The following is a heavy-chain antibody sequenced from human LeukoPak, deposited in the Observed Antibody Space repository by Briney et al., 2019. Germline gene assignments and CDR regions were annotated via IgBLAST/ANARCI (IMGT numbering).Heavy chain of an antibody. CDR3: AKAGRVVVPAAMVDY. V-gene: IGHV3-23*01. D-gene: IGHD2-2*01. CDR2: ISGSGGST. Sequence: GGSLRLSCAASGFTFSSYAMSWVRQAPGKGLEWVSAISGSGGSTYYADSVKGRFTISRDNSKNTLYLQMNSLRPEDTAVYYCAKAGRVVVPAAMVDYWGQGTLVTVSS. CDR1: GFTFSSYA. J-gene: IGHJ4*02.